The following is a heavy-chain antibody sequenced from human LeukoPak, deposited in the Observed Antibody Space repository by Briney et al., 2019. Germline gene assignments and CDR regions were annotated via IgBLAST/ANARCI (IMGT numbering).Heavy chain of an antibody. D-gene: IGHD3-3*01. V-gene: IGHV3-23*01. CDR1: GFTFSSYA. J-gene: IGHJ4*02. CDR3: AKGTKNTIFGVAVDY. CDR2: ISSSGGST. Sequence: GGSLRLSCAASGFTFSSYAMSWVRQAPGKGLEWVSTISSSGGSTNYADSVKGRFTISRDNSKNTVYLQMNSLRAEDTAVYYCAKGTKNTIFGVAVDYWGQGTLVTVSS.